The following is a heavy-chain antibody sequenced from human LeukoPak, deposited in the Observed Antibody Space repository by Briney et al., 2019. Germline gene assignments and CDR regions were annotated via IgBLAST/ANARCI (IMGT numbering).Heavy chain of an antibody. D-gene: IGHD1-26*01. CDR2: IGAYNGNT. CDR3: ARDRIGSYSRAHYFDY. CDR1: GYTFTSYG. V-gene: IGHV1-18*01. J-gene: IGHJ4*02. Sequence: ASVKVSCKASGYTFTSYGISWVRQAPGQGLEWMGWIGAYNGNTNYAQKLQGRVTMTTDTSTSTAYMELGSLRSDDTAVYYCARDRIGSYSRAHYFDYWGQGTLVTVSS.